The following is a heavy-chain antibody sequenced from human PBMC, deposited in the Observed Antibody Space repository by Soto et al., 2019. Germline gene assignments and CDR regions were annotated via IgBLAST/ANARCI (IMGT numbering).Heavy chain of an antibody. CDR2: MFYSGAT. V-gene: IGHV4-39*01. CDR1: GGSISDISYC. Sequence: PSETLSLTGTVSGGSISDISYCWGWIRQPPGKGLQWIGCMFYSGATYYNPSLKNRVTLSVDTSNNEFSLKLVSVTAPDTAVYYCARHKSGSDWLDPWGQGTLVTFSS. D-gene: IGHD2-15*01. CDR3: ARHKSGSDWLDP. J-gene: IGHJ5*02.